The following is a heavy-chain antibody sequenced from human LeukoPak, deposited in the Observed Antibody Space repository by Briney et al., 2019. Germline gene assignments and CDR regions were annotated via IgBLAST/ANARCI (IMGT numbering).Heavy chain of an antibody. V-gene: IGHV4-59*08. D-gene: IGHD6-19*01. J-gene: IGHJ4*02. CDR2: IHYSGST. CDR3: ARWYSSGWAFDY. CDR1: GFTFRSYS. Sequence: GSLRLSCAASGFTFRSYSMNWIRQPPGKGLEWIGYIHYSGSTKYNPSLKSRVTISVDTSKNQFSLKLSSVTAADTAVYYCARWYSSGWAFDYWGQGTLGTVSS.